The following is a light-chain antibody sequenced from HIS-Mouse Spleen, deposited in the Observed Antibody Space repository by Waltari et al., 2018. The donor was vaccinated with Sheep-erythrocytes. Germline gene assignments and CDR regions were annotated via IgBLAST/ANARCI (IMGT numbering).Light chain of an antibody. Sequence: QSALTQPPSASGSPGQSVTISCTGTTTDVGGSNYVPWYQQHPRKAPKLMIYEVSKRPSGIPDRFSGSKSGNTASLTVSGLQAEDEADYYCSSYAGSNNWVFGGGTKLTVL. CDR1: TTDVGGSNY. CDR3: SSYAGSNNWV. J-gene: IGLJ3*02. V-gene: IGLV2-8*01. CDR2: EVS.